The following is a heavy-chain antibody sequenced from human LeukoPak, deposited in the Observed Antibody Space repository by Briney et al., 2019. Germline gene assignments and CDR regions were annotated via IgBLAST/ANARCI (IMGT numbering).Heavy chain of an antibody. V-gene: IGHV4-39*07. Sequence: RPSETLSLTCTVSGDSFTSVTDYWAWIRQPPGKGLEWIASGDCSGGTYYNPSLESRVAISADMSKNQISLKLTSVTGADTAVYYCAGDERRGSYGHWFDPWGQGTLVTVSS. CDR3: AGDERRGSYGHWFDP. J-gene: IGHJ5*02. CDR2: GDCSGGT. CDR1: GDSFTSVTDY. D-gene: IGHD3-16*01.